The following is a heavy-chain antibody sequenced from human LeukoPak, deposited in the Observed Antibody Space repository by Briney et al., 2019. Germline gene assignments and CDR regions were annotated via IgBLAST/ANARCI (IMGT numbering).Heavy chain of an antibody. CDR3: ARNTYYGFWSGYYPFDY. V-gene: IGHV4-38-2*02. J-gene: IGHJ4*02. CDR2: IYHSGST. CDR1: GYSISSGYY. D-gene: IGHD3-3*01. Sequence: PSETLSLTCTVSGYSISSGYYWGWIRQPPGKGLEWIGSIYHSGSTYYNPSLKSRVTISVDTSKNQFSLKLSSVTAADTAVYYCARNTYYGFWSGYYPFDYWGQGTLVTVSS.